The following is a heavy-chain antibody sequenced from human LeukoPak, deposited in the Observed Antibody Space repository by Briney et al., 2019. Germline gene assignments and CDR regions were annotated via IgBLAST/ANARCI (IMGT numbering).Heavy chain of an antibody. J-gene: IGHJ6*03. CDR3: TRAPGYCSGGSCYHYYNMDV. Sequence: GGSLRLSCAASGFTFSSYGMSWVRQAPGKGLEWVSSISSSSSYIYYADSVKGRFTISRDNAKKSLYLQMNSLRAEDTAVYYCTRAPGYCSGGSCYHYYNMDVWGKGTTVTVSS. CDR1: GFTFSSYG. D-gene: IGHD2-15*01. CDR2: ISSSSSYI. V-gene: IGHV3-21*01.